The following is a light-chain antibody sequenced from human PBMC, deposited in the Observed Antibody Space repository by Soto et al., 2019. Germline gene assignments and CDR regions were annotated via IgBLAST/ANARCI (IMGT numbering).Light chain of an antibody. V-gene: IGKV1-33*01. J-gene: IGKJ4*01. Sequence: DIQMTQSPSSLSASVGDRVTITCQASHDITNYLNWYQQKPGKGPRLLIYGASNLETGVPSRFSGSGFGTDVSFTISSLQPEDFATYYCQQYDSPPTFGGGTKVELK. CDR3: QQYDSPPT. CDR2: GAS. CDR1: HDITNY.